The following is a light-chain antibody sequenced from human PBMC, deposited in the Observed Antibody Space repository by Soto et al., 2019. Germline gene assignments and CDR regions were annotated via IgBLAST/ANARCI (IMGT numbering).Light chain of an antibody. CDR1: SSDVGGHNY. J-gene: IGLJ1*01. CDR2: DVS. CDR3: SSYPSSSTLYV. V-gene: IGLV2-14*01. Sequence: QSVLTQPASVSGSPGQSITISCTGTSSDVGGHNYVSWYQQHPGKAPKLMIYDVSNRPSGVSNRFSGSKSGNTASLTISGLQAEDEADYYCSSYPSSSTLYVFGTGTKVTVL.